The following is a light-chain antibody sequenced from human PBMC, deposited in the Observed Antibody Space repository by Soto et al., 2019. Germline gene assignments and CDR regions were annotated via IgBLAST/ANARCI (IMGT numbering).Light chain of an antibody. V-gene: IGKV1-39*01. J-gene: IGKJ2*01. Sequence: DIQMTQSPSSLSASVGDRVTITCRASQSISSYLNWYQQQPGKAPKLLIYAASSLRSGVPSRFSGSGSGTGFTLTISSLQPEEFATYYCQQSDSTPYTFGQGTKLEIK. CDR1: QSISSY. CDR2: AAS. CDR3: QQSDSTPYT.